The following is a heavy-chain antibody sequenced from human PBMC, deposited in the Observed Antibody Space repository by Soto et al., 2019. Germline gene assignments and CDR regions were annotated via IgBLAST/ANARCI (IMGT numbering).Heavy chain of an antibody. Sequence: QVQLQESGPGLVKPSETLPLTCTVSGGSLNSSSHYWSWIRQPRGKGLEWIGYIHYFGSTKYNPSLESRVVISVDTSKNQFSLKVPSVTAADTAIYFCARGGSYVGFDSWGQGARVTVSS. CDR3: ARGGSYVGFDS. J-gene: IGHJ4*02. CDR2: IHYFGST. CDR1: GGSLNSSSHY. V-gene: IGHV4-61*01. D-gene: IGHD1-26*01.